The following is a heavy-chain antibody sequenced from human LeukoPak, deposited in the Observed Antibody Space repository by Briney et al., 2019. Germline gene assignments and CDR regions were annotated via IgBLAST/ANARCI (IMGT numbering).Heavy chain of an antibody. CDR2: ISGSGGST. V-gene: IGHV3-23*01. J-gene: IGHJ4*02. CDR1: GFTFSSYA. CDR3: AKDLDCSSTSCYKDY. Sequence: GGSLRLSCAASGFTFSSYAMSWVRQAPGKGLEWVSAISGSGGSTYYADSVKGRFTISRDNSKNTVYLQMNSLRAEDTAVYYCAKDLDCSSTSCYKDYWGQGTLVTVSS. D-gene: IGHD2-2*02.